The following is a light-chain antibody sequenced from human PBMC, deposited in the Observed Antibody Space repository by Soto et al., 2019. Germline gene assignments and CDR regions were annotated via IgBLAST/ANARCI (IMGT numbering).Light chain of an antibody. J-gene: IGKJ1*01. CDR2: DAS. Sequence: DIQMTQSPSTLYASVGDRVTITCRSSHNIDRRLAWYQQKPGKAPKLLIYDASTLETGVPSMFSVSGSGREFTLTISSLQPDDFATYCCQRFDTCWPFGQGTKVDIK. CDR1: HNIDRR. CDR3: QRFDTCWP. V-gene: IGKV1-5*01.